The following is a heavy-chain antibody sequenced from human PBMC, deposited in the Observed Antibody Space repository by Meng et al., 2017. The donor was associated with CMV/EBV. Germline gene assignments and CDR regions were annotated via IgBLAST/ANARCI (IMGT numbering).Heavy chain of an antibody. CDR1: GGSVSSGSYY. D-gene: IGHD2-2*01. CDR2: IYYSGST. J-gene: IGHJ4*02. Sequence: SETLSLTCTVSGGSVSSGSYYWSWIRQPPGKGLEWIGYIYYSGSTNYNPSLKSRVTISVDTSKNQFSLKLSSVTAADTAVYYCARAVVVPASRFAVAAFDYWGQGTLVTVSS. CDR3: ARAVVVPASRFAVAAFDY. V-gene: IGHV4-61*01.